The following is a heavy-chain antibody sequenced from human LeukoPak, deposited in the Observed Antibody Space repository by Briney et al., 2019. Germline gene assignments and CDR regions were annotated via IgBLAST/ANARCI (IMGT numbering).Heavy chain of an antibody. CDR1: GFTFSSYT. CDR2: ISSSSSTI. Sequence: SGGSLRLSCAASGFTFSSYTLNWVRQAPGKGLEWVSYISSSSSTIYYADSVKGRFTISRDNAKNSLYLQMNSLRAEDTALYYCVRDVDFDYWGQGTLVTVSS. D-gene: IGHD5-12*01. V-gene: IGHV3-48*01. J-gene: IGHJ4*02. CDR3: VRDVDFDY.